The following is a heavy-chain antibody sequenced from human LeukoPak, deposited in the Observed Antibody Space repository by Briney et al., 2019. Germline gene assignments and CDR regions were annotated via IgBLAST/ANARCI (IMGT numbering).Heavy chain of an antibody. V-gene: IGHV3-23*01. D-gene: IGHD1-1*01. CDR2: LTGTGATT. Sequence: GGSLRLSCTVSGYTLSTLAMRWPRQAPGKGLEWVSSLTGTGATTYYADSVKGRFAISRDNFENTLYLQMNSLRAEDTAVYYLSKSPSWNALGFFDYWGQGTLVTVSS. CDR1: GYTLSTLA. CDR3: SKSPSWNALGFFDY. J-gene: IGHJ4*02.